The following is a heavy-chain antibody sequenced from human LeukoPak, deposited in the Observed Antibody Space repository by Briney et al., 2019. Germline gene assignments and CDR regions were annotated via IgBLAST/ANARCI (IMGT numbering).Heavy chain of an antibody. CDR1: GGSISSYY. V-gene: IGHV4-59*08. CDR2: IYYSGST. CDR3: ARSSSGWSPFDY. J-gene: IGHJ4*02. Sequence: SETLSLTCTVSGGSISSYYWSWIRQPPGEGLEWIGYIYYSGSTNYNPSLKSRVTISVDTSKNQSSLKLSSVTAADTAVYYCARSSSGWSPFDYWGQGTLVTVSS. D-gene: IGHD6-19*01.